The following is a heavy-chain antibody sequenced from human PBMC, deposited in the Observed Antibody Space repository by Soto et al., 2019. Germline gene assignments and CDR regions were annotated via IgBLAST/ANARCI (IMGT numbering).Heavy chain of an antibody. CDR1: GGSISSSSYY. D-gene: IGHD6-19*01. V-gene: IGHV4-39*01. Sequence: SETLSLTCTVSGGSISSSSYYWGWIRQPPGKGLEWIGSIYYSGSTYCNPSLKSRVTISVDTSKNQFSLKLSSVTAADTAVYYCARKLAVAGFNYYYYGMDVWGQGTTVTVSS. J-gene: IGHJ6*02. CDR2: IYYSGST. CDR3: ARKLAVAGFNYYYYGMDV.